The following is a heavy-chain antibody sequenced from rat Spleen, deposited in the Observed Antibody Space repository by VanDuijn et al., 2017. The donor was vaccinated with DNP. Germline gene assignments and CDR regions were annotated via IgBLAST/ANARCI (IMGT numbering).Heavy chain of an antibody. J-gene: IGHJ3*01. Sequence: EVQLVESGGGLVQPGRSMKLSCAASGFTFSDYGMAWVLQAPTKGLEWVACMSPTTRSSYYRDSVRGRFTISRDDARSTLYLQMDSLRPEETATYYCARSLKWGFYFDYWGQGTLVTVSS. V-gene: IGHV5S11*01. CDR1: GFTFSDYG. CDR3: ARSLKWGFYFDY. D-gene: IGHD1-1*01. CDR2: MSPTTRSS.